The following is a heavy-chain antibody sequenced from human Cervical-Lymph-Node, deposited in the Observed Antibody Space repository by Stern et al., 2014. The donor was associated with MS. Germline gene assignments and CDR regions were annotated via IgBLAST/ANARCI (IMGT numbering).Heavy chain of an antibody. CDR1: GFSLSNARMG. V-gene: IGHV2-26*01. CDR2: LFSNDEK. Sequence: ESGPVLVKPTETLTLTCTVSGFSLSNARMGVSWIRQPPGKALEWLATLFSNDEKSYSTSLKSRLTISKDTSKSQVVLTMTNMDPVDTATYYCARNRIAVAGRYYGMDVWGQGTTVTVSS. CDR3: ARNRIAVAGRYYGMDV. J-gene: IGHJ6*02. D-gene: IGHD6-19*01.